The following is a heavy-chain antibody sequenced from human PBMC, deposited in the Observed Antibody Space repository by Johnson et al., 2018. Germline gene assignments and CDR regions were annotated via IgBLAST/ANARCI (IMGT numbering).Heavy chain of an antibody. CDR3: SRGVTDQH. CDR2: INHSGST. CDR1: GGSLSGYY. V-gene: IGHV4-34*01. Sequence: QVQLQQLGAGLLKPSETLSLSCDVYGGSLSGYYWSWIRQPPGKGLEWIGEINHSGSTNYNSSLKSRVTISIDTSKNQFSLKVSSVTAADTAVYYCSRGVTDQHWSQGTLVTVSS. D-gene: IGHD4-23*01. J-gene: IGHJ1*01.